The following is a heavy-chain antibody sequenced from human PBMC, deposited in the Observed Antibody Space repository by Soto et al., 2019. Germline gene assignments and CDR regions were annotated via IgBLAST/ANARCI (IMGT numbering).Heavy chain of an antibody. V-gene: IGHV3-23*01. CDR3: ATRERFHDTDGWYLQFEY. J-gene: IGHJ4*02. Sequence: QPGGSLRLSCAASGFTFSSYGLAWVRQTPTKGLEWVADNSGDGGARTNYADSVKGRFTVSRDNSKNTFYLQMNSLRVEDTAIYYCATRERFHDTDGWYLQFEYWGQGTLVTVSS. CDR1: GFTFSSYG. D-gene: IGHD2-8*01. CDR2: NSGDGGART.